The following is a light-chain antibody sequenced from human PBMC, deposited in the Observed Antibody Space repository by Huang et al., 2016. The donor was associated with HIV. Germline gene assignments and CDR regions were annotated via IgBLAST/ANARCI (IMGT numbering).Light chain of an antibody. CDR2: ATS. Sequence: AIQMTQSPASLSASVGDRVTITCRASQDIRNDFGWYQQKPGKAPKLLIHATSRLQAGVPSRFSGSGSGTDYTLTITSLQPEDFATYYCLQDYNYPWTFGQGTKV. CDR3: LQDYNYPWT. CDR1: QDIRND. J-gene: IGKJ1*01. V-gene: IGKV1-6*01.